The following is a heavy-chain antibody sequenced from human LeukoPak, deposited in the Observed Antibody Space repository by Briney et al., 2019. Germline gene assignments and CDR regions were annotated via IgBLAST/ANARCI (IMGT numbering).Heavy chain of an antibody. V-gene: IGHV1-46*01. CDR2: INPSGGST. CDR3: ARGLINGELGLDGFDH. Sequence: GASVKVPCKASGYTFTGYYLHWVRQAPGQGLEWMGIINPSGGSTSYAQKFQGRVTMTRDTSTSTVYMELSSLRSEDTAVYYCARGLINGELGLDGFDHWGQGTLVTVSS. D-gene: IGHD1-26*01. CDR1: GYTFTGYY. J-gene: IGHJ5*02.